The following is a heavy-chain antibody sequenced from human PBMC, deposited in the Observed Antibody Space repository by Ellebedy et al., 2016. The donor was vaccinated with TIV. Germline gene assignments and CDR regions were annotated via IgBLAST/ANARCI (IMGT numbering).Heavy chain of an antibody. D-gene: IGHD4-17*01. CDR1: GFTFNSYW. CDR2: INQDGSDT. J-gene: IGHJ6*02. Sequence: ETLSLTCAASGFTFNSYWMTWVRQAPGKGLEWVANINQDGSDTYYVDSLRGRFTISRDNAKNSLYLQMNSLRVEDTALYYCARDGAYGDYAPGQYGMDVWGQGTTVTVS. V-gene: IGHV3-7*03. CDR3: ARDGAYGDYAPGQYGMDV.